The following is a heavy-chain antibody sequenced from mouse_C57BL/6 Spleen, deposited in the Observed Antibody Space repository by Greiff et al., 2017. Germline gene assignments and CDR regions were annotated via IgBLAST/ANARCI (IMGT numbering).Heavy chain of an antibody. D-gene: IGHD2-5*01. Sequence: DVKLVESEGGLVQPGSSMKLSCTASGFTFSDYYMAWVRQVPEKGLEWVANINYDGSSTYYLDSLKSRFIISRDNAKNILYLQMSSLKSEDTATYYCARDGTSYYSNYGFAYWGQGTLVTVSA. CDR3: ARDGTSYYSNYGFAY. J-gene: IGHJ3*01. V-gene: IGHV5-16*01. CDR1: GFTFSDYY. CDR2: INYDGSST.